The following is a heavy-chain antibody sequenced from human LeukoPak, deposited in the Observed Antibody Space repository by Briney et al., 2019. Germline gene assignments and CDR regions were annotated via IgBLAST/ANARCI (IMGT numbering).Heavy chain of an antibody. J-gene: IGHJ4*02. CDR3: ATVSLTHSVNNFDY. Sequence: GGSLRLSCAAAGLFFPNAWMSWVRHPPRGWLGWGGRIKSKSDTRTTDYAAPVNGRFTISRDDSKTTRYLQMNSLKTEDTAVYYCATVSLTHSVNNFDYWGQGTLVTVSS. CDR2: IKSKSDTRTT. D-gene: IGHD1/OR15-1a*01. V-gene: IGHV3-15*01. CDR1: GLFFPNAW.